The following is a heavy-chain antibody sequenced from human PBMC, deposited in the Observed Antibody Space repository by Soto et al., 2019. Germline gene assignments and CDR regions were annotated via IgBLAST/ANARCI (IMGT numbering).Heavy chain of an antibody. D-gene: IGHD1-26*01. V-gene: IGHV3-23*01. Sequence: GGSLRLSCAASGFTFSSYAMTWVRQAPGKGLEWLSDISASGSSIYYADSVRGRFTISRDNSKNTLYLQMNSLRAEDTALYYCAKVRYSRSYGPVDYWGQGTLVTGSS. CDR1: GFTFSSYA. CDR2: ISASGSSI. CDR3: AKVRYSRSYGPVDY. J-gene: IGHJ4*02.